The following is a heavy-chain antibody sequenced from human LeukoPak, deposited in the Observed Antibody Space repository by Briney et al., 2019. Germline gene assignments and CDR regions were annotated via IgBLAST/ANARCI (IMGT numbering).Heavy chain of an antibody. CDR2: FDPADGEP. CDR1: GYTLTEVS. CDR3: ATEVVGYGDVHYFDS. D-gene: IGHD4-17*01. V-gene: IGHV1-24*01. J-gene: IGHJ4*02. Sequence: GASVKVSCKLSGYTLTEVSMHWVRQAPGKGLEWMGGFDPADGEPIYAQKFQGRVTMSEDTSTDTAYMDLSSLRSEDTAVYYCATEVVGYGDVHYFDSWGQGTLVTVSS.